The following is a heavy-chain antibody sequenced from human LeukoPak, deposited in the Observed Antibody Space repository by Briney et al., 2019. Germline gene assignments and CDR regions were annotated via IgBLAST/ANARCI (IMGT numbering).Heavy chain of an antibody. CDR1: GFTFSSYG. Sequence: GGSLRLSCTASGFTFSSYGMHWVRQAPGKGLEWVAFIRYDGSNKYYADSVKGRFTISRDNSKNTLYLQMNSLRAEDTAVYYCAKDSRRWFGESPPDYWGQGTLVTVSS. CDR3: AKDSRRWFGESPPDY. D-gene: IGHD3-10*01. V-gene: IGHV3-30*02. J-gene: IGHJ4*02. CDR2: IRYDGSNK.